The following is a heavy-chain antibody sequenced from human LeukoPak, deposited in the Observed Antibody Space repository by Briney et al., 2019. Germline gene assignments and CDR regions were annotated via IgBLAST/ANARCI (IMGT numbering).Heavy chain of an antibody. CDR1: GGSISSSSYY. Sequence: PSETLSLTCTVSGGSISSSSYYWGWIRQPPGKGLEWIGSIYYSGSTYYNPSLKSRVTISVGMSKNQFSLKLSSVTAADTAVYYCASKGATYSSSWYYFDYWGQGTLVTVSS. J-gene: IGHJ4*02. V-gene: IGHV4-39*01. CDR2: IYYSGST. CDR3: ASKGATYSSSWYYFDY. D-gene: IGHD6-13*01.